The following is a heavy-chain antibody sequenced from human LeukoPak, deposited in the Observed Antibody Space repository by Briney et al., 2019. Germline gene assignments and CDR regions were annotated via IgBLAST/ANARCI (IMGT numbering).Heavy chain of an antibody. CDR2: IIPIFGTA. D-gene: IGHD4-17*01. V-gene: IGHV1-69*05. J-gene: IGHJ4*02. Sequence: ASVKVSCKASGGTFSSYGISWVRQAPGQGLEWMGGIIPIFGTANYAQKFQGRVTITTDESTSTAYMELSSLRSEDTAVYYCARVDGDYGLDYWGQGTLVTVSS. CDR3: ARVDGDYGLDY. CDR1: GGTFSSYG.